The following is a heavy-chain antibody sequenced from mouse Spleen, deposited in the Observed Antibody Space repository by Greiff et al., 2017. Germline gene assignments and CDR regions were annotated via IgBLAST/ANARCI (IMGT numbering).Heavy chain of an antibody. D-gene: IGHD2-1*01. Sequence: VHVKQSGAELVRPGASVKLSCTASGFNIKDDYMHWVKQRPEQGLEWIGWIDPENGDTEYASKFQGKATITADTSSNTAYLQLSSLTSEDTAVYYCTKDYGNSWFAYWGQGTLVTVSA. CDR1: GFNIKDDY. J-gene: IGHJ3*01. CDR3: TKDYGNSWFAY. V-gene: IGHV14-4*01. CDR2: IDPENGDT.